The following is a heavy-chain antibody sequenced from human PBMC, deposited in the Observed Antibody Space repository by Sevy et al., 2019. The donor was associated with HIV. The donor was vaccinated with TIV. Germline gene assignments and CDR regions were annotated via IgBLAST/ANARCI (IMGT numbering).Heavy chain of an antibody. CDR1: GYTLNNYG. CDR2: ITAYKDNT. D-gene: IGHD3-3*01. J-gene: IGHJ6*02. CDR3: ARVDPYYEFGDV. V-gene: IGHV1-18*01. Sequence: ASVKVSCKASGYTLNNYGISWVRQAPGRGLEWIGWITAYKDNTNYAQKFQDRVTLTTDTSSGIAYMELRSLRSDDTAVYYCARVDPYYEFGDVWGQGTTVTVSS.